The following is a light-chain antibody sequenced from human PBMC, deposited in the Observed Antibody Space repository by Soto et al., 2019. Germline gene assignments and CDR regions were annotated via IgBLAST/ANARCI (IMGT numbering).Light chain of an antibody. CDR3: QTWNTGTHVV. CDR1: SGHSSYA. J-gene: IGLJ2*01. CDR2: LNSDGSH. Sequence: QSVLTQSPSASASLGASVKLTCTLSSGHSSYAIAWHQQQPEKGPRYLMKLNSDGSHNKGDGIPDRFSGSSSGAERYLTISSLQSEDEADYYCQTWNTGTHVVFGGGTKLTVL. V-gene: IGLV4-69*01.